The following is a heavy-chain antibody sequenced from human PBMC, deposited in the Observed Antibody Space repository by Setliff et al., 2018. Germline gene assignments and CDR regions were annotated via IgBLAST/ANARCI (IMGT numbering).Heavy chain of an antibody. D-gene: IGHD6-13*01. Sequence: SETLSLTCTVSGGSISSSSYYWGWIRQPPGKGLEWIGSIYYSGSTYYNPSLKSRVTISVDTSKIQFSLKLTSVTAADTAVYYCAREVSIAAAHFDFDYWGQGTLVTVSS. V-gene: IGHV4-39*02. CDR2: IYYSGST. CDR1: GGSISSSSYY. J-gene: IGHJ4*02. CDR3: AREVSIAAAHFDFDY.